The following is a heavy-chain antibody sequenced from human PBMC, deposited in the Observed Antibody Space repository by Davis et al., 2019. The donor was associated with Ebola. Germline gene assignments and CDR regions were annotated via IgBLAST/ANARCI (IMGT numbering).Heavy chain of an antibody. CDR3: ARNNWGSVNFDY. J-gene: IGHJ4*02. V-gene: IGHV1-8*01. Sequence: VSVKVSCKASGYTFTSYDINWVRQATGQGLEWMGWMNPNSGNTGYAQKFQGRVTMTRNTSISTAYMELSSLRSEDTAVYYCARNNWGSVNFDYWGQGTLVTVSS. CDR1: GYTFTSYD. D-gene: IGHD7-27*01. CDR2: MNPNSGNT.